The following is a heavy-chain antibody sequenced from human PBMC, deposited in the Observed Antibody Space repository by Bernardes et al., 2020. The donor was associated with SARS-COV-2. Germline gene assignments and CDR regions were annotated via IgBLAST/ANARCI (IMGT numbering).Heavy chain of an antibody. V-gene: IGHV1-3*01. Sequence: ASVKVSCKASGYTFTTYAMHWVRQAPGQRPEWMAWVSGGNGQTRYSEKFQGRLTVTRDSSANMAYMELTRLRFDDTAVYYCVKGGFFESRDYWGQGTLVSVSS. CDR2: VSGGNGQT. J-gene: IGHJ4*02. D-gene: IGHD3-9*01. CDR1: GYTFTTYA. CDR3: VKGGFFESRDY.